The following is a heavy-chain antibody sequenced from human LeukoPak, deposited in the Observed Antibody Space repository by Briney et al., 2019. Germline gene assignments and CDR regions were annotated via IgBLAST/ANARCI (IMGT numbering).Heavy chain of an antibody. CDR2: IRYDGSSK. Sequence: GGSLRLSCAASGFTFSNHGMHWVRQAPGKGLEWVSFIRYDGSSKYYADSVKGRFTVSRDNSKNTLYLQMNSLRAGDTAVYYCAKRWIVGAASYFDYWGQGTLVTVSS. D-gene: IGHD1-26*01. CDR3: AKRWIVGAASYFDY. V-gene: IGHV3-30*02. CDR1: GFTFSNHG. J-gene: IGHJ4*02.